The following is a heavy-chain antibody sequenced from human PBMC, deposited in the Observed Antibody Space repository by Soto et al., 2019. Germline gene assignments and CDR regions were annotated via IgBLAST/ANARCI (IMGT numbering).Heavy chain of an antibody. CDR2: IYHSGST. CDR1: GGSISSSNW. CDR3: ARVGGSYPRPDAFDI. V-gene: IGHV4-4*02. Sequence: QVQLQESGPGLVKPSGTLSLTCAVSGGSISSSNWWSWVRQPPGKGLEWIGEIYHSGSTNYNPSLKSRVTISVDKSKNQFPLKLSSVTAADPAVYYCARVGGSYPRPDAFDIWGQGTMVTVSS. J-gene: IGHJ3*02. D-gene: IGHD1-26*01.